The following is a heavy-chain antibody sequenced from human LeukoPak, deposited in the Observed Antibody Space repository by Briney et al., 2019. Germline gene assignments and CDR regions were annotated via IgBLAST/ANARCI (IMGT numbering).Heavy chain of an antibody. V-gene: IGHV3-23*01. CDR1: GFTFSSFG. J-gene: IGHJ4*02. CDR3: AKDLLRWSFDY. D-gene: IGHD4-23*01. CDR2: ISSTGGTA. Sequence: PGGSLRLSCAASGFTFSSFGMSWVRQAPGKGLEWVSAISSTGGTAYYADSVKGRFTISRDKSKNTLYLQMNSLRADDTAVYYCAKDLLRWSFDYWGQGTLVTVSS.